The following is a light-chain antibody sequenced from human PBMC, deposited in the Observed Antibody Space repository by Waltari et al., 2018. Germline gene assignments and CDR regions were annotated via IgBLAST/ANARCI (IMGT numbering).Light chain of an antibody. CDR2: DVT. J-gene: IGLJ1*01. CDR3: TSYTSSTTTPYV. CDR1: SSDVGRYDY. Sequence: QSALTQPASVPGSPGQSITLPCTGTSSDVGRYDYVPCYQQHPGKAPKLLIHDVTDRPSGVADRFSGSKSGNTASLTISGLQADDEADYYCTSYTSSTTTPYVFGTGTQVTV. V-gene: IGLV2-14*03.